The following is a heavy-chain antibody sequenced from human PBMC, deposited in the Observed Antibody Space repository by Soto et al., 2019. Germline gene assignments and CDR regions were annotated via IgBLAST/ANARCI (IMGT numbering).Heavy chain of an antibody. Sequence: QVQLVESGGGVVQPGRALRLSCAASGFTFSSYAMHWVRQAPGKGLEWVAVISYDGSNKYYADSVKGRFTISRDNSKNTLYLQMNSLRAEDTAVYYCARAGRKRVGPDLRYYYGMDVWGQGTTVTVSS. J-gene: IGHJ6*02. CDR2: ISYDGSNK. V-gene: IGHV3-30-3*01. CDR3: ARAGRKRVGPDLRYYYGMDV. D-gene: IGHD4-17*01. CDR1: GFTFSSYA.